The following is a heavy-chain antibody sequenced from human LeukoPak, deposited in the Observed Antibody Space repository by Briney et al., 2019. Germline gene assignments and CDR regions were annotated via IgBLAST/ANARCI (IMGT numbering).Heavy chain of an antibody. J-gene: IGHJ4*02. CDR1: GGSISSYY. Sequence: SETLSLTCTVSGGSISSYYWSWIRQPPGKGLEWIGYIYYSGSTNYNPSLKSRVTISVDTSKNQFSLKLGSVTAADTAVYYCARAEEYYYDSSGYYYYFDYWGQGTLVTVSS. V-gene: IGHV4-59*01. CDR2: IYYSGST. D-gene: IGHD3-22*01. CDR3: ARAEEYYYDSSGYYYYFDY.